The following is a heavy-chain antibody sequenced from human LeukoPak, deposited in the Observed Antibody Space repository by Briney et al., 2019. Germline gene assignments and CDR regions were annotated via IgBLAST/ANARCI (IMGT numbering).Heavy chain of an antibody. D-gene: IGHD3-10*01. CDR1: GGSISSSSYY. Sequence: SETLSLTCTVSGGSISSSSYYWGWIRQHPGKGLEWIGSIYYSGSTYYNPSLKSRLTISVDTSKNQFSLKLTSVTAADTAVYYCARDLGGSGSYVFDYWGQGTLVTVSS. CDR2: IYYSGST. CDR3: ARDLGGSGSYVFDY. J-gene: IGHJ4*02. V-gene: IGHV4-31*03.